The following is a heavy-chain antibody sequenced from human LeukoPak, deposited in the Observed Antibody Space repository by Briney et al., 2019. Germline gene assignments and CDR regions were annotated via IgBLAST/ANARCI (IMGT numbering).Heavy chain of an antibody. V-gene: IGHV1-69*05. CDR2: IVPIFGTT. CDR3: AGDRN. CDR1: GGTFSSYS. Sequence: GSSVKVSCKASGGTFSSYSISWVRQAPGQGLEWMGRIVPIFGTTNYAQNFQGRVTITTDESTSTAYMELSSLRSEDMAVYYCAGDRNWGQGTLVTVSS. J-gene: IGHJ4*02.